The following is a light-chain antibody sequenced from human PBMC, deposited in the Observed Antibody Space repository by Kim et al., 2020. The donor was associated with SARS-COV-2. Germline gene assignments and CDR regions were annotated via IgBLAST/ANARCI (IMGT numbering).Light chain of an antibody. CDR3: QQTNNFPLA. V-gene: IGKV1-12*01. J-gene: IGKJ4*01. Sequence: DLQMTQSPSFVSASVGDRVTITCRASQSFSNWLAWYQQRPGKAPKLLIYASSSLHRGVPSRFSGSESGTDFTLTISSLQPEDFATYYCQQTNNFPLAFGGGTKVDIK. CDR2: ASS. CDR1: QSFSNW.